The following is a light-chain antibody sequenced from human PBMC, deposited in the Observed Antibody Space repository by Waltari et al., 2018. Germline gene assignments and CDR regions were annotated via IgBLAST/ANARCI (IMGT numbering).Light chain of an antibody. Sequence: IGLTQSPTTLSLSPGDRATLSCRASQSVSSYLGWYQQKPGQAPRLLIYDASTRATGVPGRFSGSGSGTDFTLTISSLEPEDFAIYYCQQRSTWPILTFGGGTKVEIK. CDR2: DAS. V-gene: IGKV3-11*01. J-gene: IGKJ4*01. CDR1: QSVSSY. CDR3: QQRSTWPILT.